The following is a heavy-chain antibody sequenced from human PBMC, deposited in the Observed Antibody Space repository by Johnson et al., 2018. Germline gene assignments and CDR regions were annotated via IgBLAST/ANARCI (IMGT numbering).Heavy chain of an antibody. J-gene: IGHJ6*03. CDR1: GFTFSSYA. CDR3: ESDRAAVGATNYYYMDV. D-gene: IGHD1-26*01. V-gene: IGHV3-30*14. Sequence: QVQLVQSGGGVVQPGRSLRLSCAASGFTFSSYAMHWVRQAPGKGLEWAAVISYDGNSKYYADSVKGRFTISRDNSNNTLSLQMNSLRAGDTAVYYCESDRAAVGATNYYYMDVWGKGTTVTVSS. CDR2: ISYDGNSK.